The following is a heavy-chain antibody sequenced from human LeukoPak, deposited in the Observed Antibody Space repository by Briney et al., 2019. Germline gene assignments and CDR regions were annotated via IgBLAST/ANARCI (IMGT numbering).Heavy chain of an antibody. CDR3: ARWRWLQSEFDS. J-gene: IGHJ4*02. Sequence: GGSLRLSCAVSGFSFSNYWISWVRQPPGKGLEWVASIMPDGSDEYYVDSVKGRFTISRDNTKDSLYLQMNSLRVEDTAVYYRARWRWLQSEFDSWGLGTLVTVSS. V-gene: IGHV3-7*01. CDR1: GFSFSNYW. CDR2: IMPDGSDE. D-gene: IGHD5-24*01.